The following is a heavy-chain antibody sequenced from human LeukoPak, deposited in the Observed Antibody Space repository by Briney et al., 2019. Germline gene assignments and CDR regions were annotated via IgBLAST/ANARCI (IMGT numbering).Heavy chain of an antibody. CDR2: MYHSGTT. Sequence: SETVSLTCTVSGGSISSYYWSWIRQPPGKGLEWIGYMYHSGTTNYNPSLKSRVTISIDTSKDQFSLKLTSVTAADTAVYYCARNNGPVLEPWGQGTLVTVSS. V-gene: IGHV4-59*08. CDR3: ARNNGPVLEP. CDR1: GGSISSYY. D-gene: IGHD1-14*01. J-gene: IGHJ5*02.